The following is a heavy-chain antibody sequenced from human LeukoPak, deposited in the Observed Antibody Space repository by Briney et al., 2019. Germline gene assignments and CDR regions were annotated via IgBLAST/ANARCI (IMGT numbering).Heavy chain of an antibody. D-gene: IGHD2-15*01. CDR3: ARDVGVVVAATSYMDV. CDR2: INPNSGGT. V-gene: IGHV1-2*02. Sequence: ASVKVSCKASGYTFTGYYMHWVRQAPGQGLEWMGWINPNSGGTNYAQKFQGRVTMTRDTSISTAYMELSRLGSDDTAVYYCARDVGVVVAATSYMDVWGKGTTVTVSS. CDR1: GYTFTGYY. J-gene: IGHJ6*03.